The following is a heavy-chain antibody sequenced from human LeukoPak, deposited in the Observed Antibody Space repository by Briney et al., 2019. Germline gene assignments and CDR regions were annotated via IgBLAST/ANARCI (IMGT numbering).Heavy chain of an antibody. V-gene: IGHV4-59*01. CDR1: GGSISPYY. CDR3: TRDRRDGYNYVDY. CDR2: ISYSGST. J-gene: IGHJ4*02. Sequence: PSETLSLTCTVSGGSISPYYWSWIRQPPGKGLEWIGYISYSGSTDYNPSLKSRVTISVDTSKNQFSVKLNSVTAADTAVYYCTRDRRDGYNYVDYWGQGTLVTVSS. D-gene: IGHD5-24*01.